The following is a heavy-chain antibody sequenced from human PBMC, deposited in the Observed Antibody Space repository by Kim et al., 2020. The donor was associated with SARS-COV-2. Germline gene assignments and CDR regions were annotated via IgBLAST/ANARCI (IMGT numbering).Heavy chain of an antibody. J-gene: IGHJ6*02. Sequence: GGSLRLSCAASGFTFSSYAMSWVRQAPGKGLEWVSAISGSGGSTYYADSVKGRFTISRDNSKNTLYLQMNSLRAEDTAVYYCAKVKLGYCSGGSCGPDYYYYGMDVWGQGTTVTVSS. V-gene: IGHV3-23*01. CDR1: GFTFSSYA. CDR2: ISGSGGST. D-gene: IGHD2-15*01. CDR3: AKVKLGYCSGGSCGPDYYYYGMDV.